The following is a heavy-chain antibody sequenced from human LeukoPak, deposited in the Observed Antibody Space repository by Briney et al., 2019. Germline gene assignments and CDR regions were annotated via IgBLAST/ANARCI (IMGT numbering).Heavy chain of an antibody. V-gene: IGHV4-61*02. J-gene: IGHJ5*02. Sequence: SETLSLTCTVSGGSISSGSYYWSWIRQPAGKGLEWIGRIYTSGSTNYNPSLKSRVTISVDTSKNQFSLKLSSVTAADTAVYYCARDVPSTVVRGGWFDPWGQGTLVTVS. CDR1: GGSISSGSYY. CDR2: IYTSGST. D-gene: IGHD4-23*01. CDR3: ARDVPSTVVRGGWFDP.